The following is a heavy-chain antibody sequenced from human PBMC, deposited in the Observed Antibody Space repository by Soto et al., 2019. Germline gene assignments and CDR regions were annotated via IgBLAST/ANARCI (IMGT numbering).Heavy chain of an antibody. V-gene: IGHV3-30*18. CDR1: GFTFSSYG. CDR3: AQSSHSIGYSGRIDA. CDR2: MSHDGSDK. J-gene: IGHJ5*02. D-gene: IGHD3-22*01. Sequence: QVHLVESGGGVVQPGRSLRLSCAASGFTFSSYGMHWVRQAPGKGLEWVAVMSHDGSDKYYSDSVKGRCTISRDNSKNTLYLQMKSQRADDTAVYYCAQSSHSIGYSGRIDAWGQGTLVTVS.